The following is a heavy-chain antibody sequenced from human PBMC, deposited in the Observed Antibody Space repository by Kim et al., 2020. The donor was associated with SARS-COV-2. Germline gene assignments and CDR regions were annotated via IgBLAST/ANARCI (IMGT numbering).Heavy chain of an antibody. D-gene: IGHD2-2*01. J-gene: IGHJ4*02. CDR3: AGICSTTSCSDDY. V-gene: IGHV3-23*01. Sequence: ADAVSGRFTTSRDNPKITVYLQMNSLRVEDTAVYYCAGICSTTSCSDDYWGQGTLVTVSS.